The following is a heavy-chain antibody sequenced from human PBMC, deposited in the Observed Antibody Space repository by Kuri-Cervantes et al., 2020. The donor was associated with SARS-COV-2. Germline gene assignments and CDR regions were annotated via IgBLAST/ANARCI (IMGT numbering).Heavy chain of an antibody. V-gene: IGHV4-39*01. Sequence: SETLSLTCTVSGGSISSSSYYWGWIRQPPGKGLEWIGSIYYSGSTYYNPSLTSRVTISVDTSKNQFSLTLSSVTAADTAVYYCAPQGRYSSSPNWFDPWGQGTLVTVSS. CDR1: GGSISSSSYY. J-gene: IGHJ5*02. CDR3: APQGRYSSSPNWFDP. D-gene: IGHD6-13*01. CDR2: IYYSGST.